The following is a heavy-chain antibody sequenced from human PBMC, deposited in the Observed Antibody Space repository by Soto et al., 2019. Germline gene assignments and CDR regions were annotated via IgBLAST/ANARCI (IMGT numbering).Heavy chain of an antibody. CDR2: IKSGGGST. CDR3: AKSPIDMAGTKLENYFYYHYMDV. D-gene: IGHD6-19*01. J-gene: IGHJ6*03. V-gene: IGHV3-23*01. CDR1: GFTFNIYA. Sequence: EEQLSESGGGLAQPGGSLRLSCAASGFTFNIYAMSWVRQVPGRGLEWDSSIKSGGGSTYYVDSVKGRFTISRDNSKGTLYLQTNVLRGEDSAVYYCAKSPIDMAGTKLENYFYYHYMDVWGKGTTVTVSS.